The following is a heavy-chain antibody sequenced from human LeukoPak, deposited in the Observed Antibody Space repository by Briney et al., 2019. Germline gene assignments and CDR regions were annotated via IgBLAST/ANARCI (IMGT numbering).Heavy chain of an antibody. D-gene: IGHD4-23*01. CDR3: ARGDYGGKHDAFDI. V-gene: IGHV4-34*01. CDR2: INHSGST. J-gene: IGHJ3*02. CDR1: GGSFSGYY. Sequence: SETLSLTCAVYGGSFSGYYWSWIRQPPGKGLEWIGEINHSGSTNYNPSLKSRVTISVDTSKNQFSLKLSSVTAADTAVYYCARGDYGGKHDAFDIWGQGTMVTVPS.